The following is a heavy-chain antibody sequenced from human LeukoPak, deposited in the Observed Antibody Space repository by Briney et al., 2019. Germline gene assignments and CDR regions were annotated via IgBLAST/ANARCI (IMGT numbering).Heavy chain of an antibody. CDR3: ARLDILTAGYMDV. J-gene: IGHJ6*03. V-gene: IGHV4-39*07. CDR1: GGSISSSSYY. CDR2: IYYSGST. D-gene: IGHD3-9*01. Sequence: SSETLSLTCTVSGGSISSSSYYWGWIRQPPGKGLEWIGSIYYSGSTYYNPSLKSRVTISVDTSKNQFSLKLSSVTAADTAVYYCARLDILTAGYMDVWGKGTTVTVSS.